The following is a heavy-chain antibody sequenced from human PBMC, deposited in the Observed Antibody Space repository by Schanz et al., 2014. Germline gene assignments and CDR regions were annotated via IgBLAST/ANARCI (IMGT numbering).Heavy chain of an antibody. Sequence: EVQLVESGGGLVQPGKSLRLSCAASGFTFSSHWMHWVRQDPGKGLVWVARINSVGSNTDYADSVTGRFTISRDNAKNSLFLHMNSLRAEDTAVYYCVRDILHRVYDSGSPWGQGTLVTVSS. CDR1: GFTFSSHW. CDR3: VRDILHRVYDSGSP. CDR2: INSVGSNT. J-gene: IGHJ5*02. V-gene: IGHV3-74*02. D-gene: IGHD3-10*01.